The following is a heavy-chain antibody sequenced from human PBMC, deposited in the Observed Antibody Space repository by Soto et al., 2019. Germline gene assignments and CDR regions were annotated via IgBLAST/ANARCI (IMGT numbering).Heavy chain of an antibody. CDR3: ARAGYSSRGEFDP. CDR1: GFTFSDYY. CDR2: ISSSSYT. V-gene: IGHV3-11*05. J-gene: IGHJ5*02. D-gene: IGHD6-13*01. Sequence: GGSLRLSCAASGFTFSDYYMSWIRQAPGKGLEWVSYISSSSYTNYADSVKGRFTISRDNAKNSLYLQMNSLRAEDTAVYYCARAGYSSRGEFDPWGQGTLVTVSS.